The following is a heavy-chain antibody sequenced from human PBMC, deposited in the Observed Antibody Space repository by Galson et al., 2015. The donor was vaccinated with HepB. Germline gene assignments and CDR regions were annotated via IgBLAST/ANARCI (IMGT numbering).Heavy chain of an antibody. CDR2: MNPNSGNT. CDR1: GYTFTSYD. J-gene: IGHJ4*02. V-gene: IGHV1-8*01. Sequence: SVKVSCKASGYTFTSYDINWVRQATGQGLEWMGWMNPNSGNTGYAQKFQGRVTMTRNTSISTAYMELSSLRSEDTAVYYCAREIAAAGMVDYWGQGTLVTVSS. CDR3: AREIAAAGMVDY. D-gene: IGHD6-13*01.